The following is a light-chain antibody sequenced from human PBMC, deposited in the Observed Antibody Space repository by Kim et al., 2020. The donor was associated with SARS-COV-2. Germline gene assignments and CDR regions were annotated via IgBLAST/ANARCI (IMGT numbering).Light chain of an antibody. J-gene: IGLJ3*02. Sequence: QAVVTQEPSLTVSPGGTVTLTCGSSTGSVTSGHYPYWFQHKPGQAPRTLIYDTSNKHSWTPARFSGSLLGGKAALTLSGAQPEDEADYYCLLFYSGARVFGGGTQLTVL. CDR1: TGSVTSGHY. CDR2: DTS. V-gene: IGLV7-46*01. CDR3: LLFYSGARV.